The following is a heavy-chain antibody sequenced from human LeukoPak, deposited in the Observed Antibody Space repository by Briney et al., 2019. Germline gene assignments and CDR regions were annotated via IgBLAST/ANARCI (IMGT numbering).Heavy chain of an antibody. CDR2: IYHSGST. Sequence: SQTLSLTCTVSGGSISSGGYYWSWIRQPPGKGLEWIGYIYHSGSTYYNPSLKSRVTISVDRSKNQFSLKLSSVTAADTAVYYCARDCLPTRGYNWFDPWGQGTLVTVSS. CDR1: GGSISSGGYY. CDR3: ARDCLPTRGYNWFDP. J-gene: IGHJ5*02. D-gene: IGHD5-12*01. V-gene: IGHV4-30-2*01.